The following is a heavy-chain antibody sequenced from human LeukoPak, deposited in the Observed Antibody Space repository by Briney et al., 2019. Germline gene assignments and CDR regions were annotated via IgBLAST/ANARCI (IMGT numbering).Heavy chain of an antibody. CDR2: ISGSGGST. CDR3: AKERGYSGYELFDY. V-gene: IGHV3-23*01. CDR1: GFTFSSYA. J-gene: IGHJ4*02. Sequence: SGGSLRLSCAASGFTFSSYAMSWVRQAPGKGLEWVSAISGSGGSTYYADSVKGRFTISRDNSKNTLYLQMNSLRAEGTAVYYCAKERGYSGYELFDYWGQGTLVTVSS. D-gene: IGHD5-12*01.